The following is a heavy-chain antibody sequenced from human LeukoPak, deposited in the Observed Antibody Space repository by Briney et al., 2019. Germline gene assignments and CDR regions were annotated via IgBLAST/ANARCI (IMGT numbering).Heavy chain of an antibody. V-gene: IGHV1-2*02. J-gene: IGHJ4*02. CDR3: ASIRFLEWSTFDY. D-gene: IGHD3-3*01. CDR1: GYTFTGYY. CDR2: INPNSGGT. Sequence: ASVKVSCKAPGYTFTGYYMHWVRQAPGQGLEWMGWINPNSGGTNYAQKFQGRVTMTRDTSISTAYMELSRLRSDDTAVYYCASIRFLEWSTFDYWGQGTLVTVSS.